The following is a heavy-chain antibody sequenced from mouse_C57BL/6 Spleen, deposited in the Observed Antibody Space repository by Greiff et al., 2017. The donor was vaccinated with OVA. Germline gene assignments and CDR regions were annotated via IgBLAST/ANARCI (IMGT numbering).Heavy chain of an antibody. CDR3: VRDRDYYYGSSYYAMDY. Sequence: EVQGVESGGGLVQPKGSLKLSCAASGFTFNTYAMHWVRQAPGKGLEWVARIRSKSSNYATYYADSVKDRFTISRDDSQSMLYLQMNNLKTEDTAMYYCVRDRDYYYGSSYYAMDYWGQGTSVTVSS. D-gene: IGHD1-1*01. CDR2: IRSKSSNYAT. J-gene: IGHJ4*01. V-gene: IGHV10-3*01. CDR1: GFTFNTYA.